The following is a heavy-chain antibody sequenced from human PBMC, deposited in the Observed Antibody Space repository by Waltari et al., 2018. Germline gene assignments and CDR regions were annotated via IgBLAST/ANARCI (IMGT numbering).Heavy chain of an antibody. V-gene: IGHV4-30-4*08. CDR3: SSTSTDHWFDP. D-gene: IGHD2-2*01. J-gene: IGHJ5*02. Sequence: QVQLQESGPGLVKPSQTLSLTCTVSGGSISSGDYYWSWIRQPPGKGLEGIGYIYYSGSTYSNPSLQSRVTISVDTSKNQFSLKLSSVTAADTAVYYCSSTSTDHWFDPWGQGTLVTVSS. CDR1: GGSISSGDYY. CDR2: IYYSGST.